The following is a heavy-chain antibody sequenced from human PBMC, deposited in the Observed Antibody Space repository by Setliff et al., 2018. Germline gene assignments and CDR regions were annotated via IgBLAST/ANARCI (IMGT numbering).Heavy chain of an antibody. CDR1: GYSISSGYH. CDR3: AREGVGSGSYYWEVVRGMDV. J-gene: IGHJ6*02. CDR2: IYHSGST. Sequence: SETLSLTCTVSGYSISSGYHWGWIRQPPGKGLEWIGSIYHSGSTYYNPSLKSRVTISVDTSKNQFSLKLSSVTAAGTAVYYCAREGVGSGSYYWEVVRGMDVWGQGTTVTVSS. V-gene: IGHV4-38-2*02. D-gene: IGHD3-10*01.